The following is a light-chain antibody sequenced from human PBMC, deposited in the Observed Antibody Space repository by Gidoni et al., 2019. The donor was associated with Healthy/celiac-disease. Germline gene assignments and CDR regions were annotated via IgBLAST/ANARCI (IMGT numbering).Light chain of an antibody. V-gene: IGLV2-14*01. Sequence: QSALTQPASVSGSPGPSITISCTGTSSDVGGYNYVSWYQQHPGKAPKLMIYEVSNRPSGVSNRFSGSKSGNTASLTISVLQAEDEADYYCSSYTSSSTLGVFGGGTKLTVL. J-gene: IGLJ2*01. CDR2: EVS. CDR3: SSYTSSSTLGV. CDR1: SSDVGGYNY.